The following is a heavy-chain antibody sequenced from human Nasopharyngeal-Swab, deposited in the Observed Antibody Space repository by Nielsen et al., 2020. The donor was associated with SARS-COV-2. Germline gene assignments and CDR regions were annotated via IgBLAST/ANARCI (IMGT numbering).Heavy chain of an antibody. Sequence: GGSLRLSCAASGFTFSSYAMSWVRQAPGKGLEWVSAISGSGGSTYYADSVKGRFTISRDNSKNTLYLQMNSLRAEDTAVYYCAKDQGGSSWYGGAYYYYGMDVWGQGTTVT. V-gene: IGHV3-23*01. CDR3: AKDQGGSSWYGGAYYYYGMDV. J-gene: IGHJ6*02. CDR2: ISGSGGST. CDR1: GFTFSSYA. D-gene: IGHD6-13*01.